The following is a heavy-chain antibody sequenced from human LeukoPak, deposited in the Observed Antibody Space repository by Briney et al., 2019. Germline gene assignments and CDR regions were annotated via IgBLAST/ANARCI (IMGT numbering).Heavy chain of an antibody. CDR1: GYTFTSYY. CDR3: ARDFPSGSYSYYYYYGMDV. D-gene: IGHD1-26*01. J-gene: IGHJ6*02. Sequence: ASVKVSCTASGYTFTSYYMDWVRQAPGQGLEWMGIMNPSGGSTSYAQKFQGRVTMTRDTSTSTVYMELSSLRSEDTAVYYCARDFPSGSYSYYYYYGMDVWGQGTTVTVSS. V-gene: IGHV1-46*01. CDR2: MNPSGGST.